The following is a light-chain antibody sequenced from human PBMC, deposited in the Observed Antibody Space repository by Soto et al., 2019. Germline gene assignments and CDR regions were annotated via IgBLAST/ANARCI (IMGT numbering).Light chain of an antibody. CDR3: CSYAGSSTWV. J-gene: IGLJ3*02. V-gene: IGLV2-23*01. CDR1: SSDVGSYNL. Sequence: QSALTQPASVSGSPAQSITISCTGTSSDVGSYNLVSWYQQHPGKAPKLMIYEGSKRPSGVSNRFSGSKSGNTASLTISGLQAEDEADYYCCSYAGSSTWVFGGGTKVTVL. CDR2: EGS.